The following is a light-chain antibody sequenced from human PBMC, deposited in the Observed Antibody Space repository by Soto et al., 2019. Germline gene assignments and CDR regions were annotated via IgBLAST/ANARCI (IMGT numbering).Light chain of an antibody. J-gene: IGKJ2*01. V-gene: IGKV2-28*01. CDR1: QSLLHSNGNNY. CDR3: MQARQTPFT. Sequence: DIVMTQSPLSLPVTPGEPASISCRSSQSLLHSNGNNYLAWYLQKPGQSPQLLIYLGSNRASGVPDRFCGSESDTGVTLKISRVEPDDGGIYYCMQARQTPFTFGQGTEREFK. CDR2: LGS.